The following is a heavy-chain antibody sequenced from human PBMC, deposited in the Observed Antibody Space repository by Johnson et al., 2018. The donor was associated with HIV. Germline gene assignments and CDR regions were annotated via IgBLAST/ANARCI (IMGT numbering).Heavy chain of an antibody. V-gene: IGHV3-30*02. Sequence: VQLVESGGGVVQPGGSLRLSCAASGFTFSSFGIHWVRQAPGKGLEWVAFIRYDGTNKNYADSVKGRLTISRDNSKNTLYLQMNSLRAEDTAVYYCASRGYSGYDSYAFDIWGQGTMVTVSS. D-gene: IGHD5-12*01. CDR2: IRYDGTNK. J-gene: IGHJ3*02. CDR3: ASRGYSGYDSYAFDI. CDR1: GFTFSSFG.